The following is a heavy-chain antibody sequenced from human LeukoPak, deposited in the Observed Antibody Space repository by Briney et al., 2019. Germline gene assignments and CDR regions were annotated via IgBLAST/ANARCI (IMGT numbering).Heavy chain of an antibody. V-gene: IGHV3-20*04. CDR2: INWNGGST. D-gene: IGHD1-7*01. CDR1: GFTFDDYG. Sequence: PGGSLRLSCAASGFTFDDYGMSWVRQAPGKGLEWVSGINWNGGSTGYADSVKGRFTISRDNAKNSLYLQMNSLRAEDTALYYCAREECITGTTFCYYYYMDVWGKGTTVTVSS. CDR3: AREECITGTTFCYYYYMDV. J-gene: IGHJ6*03.